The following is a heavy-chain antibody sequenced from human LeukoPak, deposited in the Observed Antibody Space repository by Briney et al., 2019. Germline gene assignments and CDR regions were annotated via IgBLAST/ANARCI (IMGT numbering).Heavy chain of an antibody. CDR3: ARAGYCSGGSCYGMDV. CDR1: GFTFRSYA. J-gene: IGHJ6*02. CDR2: ITSDGST. Sequence: PGGSLRLSCAASGFTFRSYAMNWVRQAPGKGLEWVSAITSDGSTYYADSVKGRFTLSRDNSKNMLSLQMDSLRAEDTAVYYCARAGYCSGGSCYGMDVWGQGTTVTVSS. V-gene: IGHV3-23*01. D-gene: IGHD2-15*01.